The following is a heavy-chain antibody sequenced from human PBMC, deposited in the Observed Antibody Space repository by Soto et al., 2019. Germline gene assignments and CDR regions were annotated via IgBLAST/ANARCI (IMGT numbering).Heavy chain of an antibody. CDR1: GYTFTGYY. CDR2: INPNSGGT. CDR3: ARDKTANGTVAAARPRGWFDP. D-gene: IGHD6-6*01. V-gene: IGHV1-2*04. J-gene: IGHJ5*02. Sequence: QVQLVQSGAEVKKPGASVKVSCKASGYTFTGYYMHWVRQAPGQGLEWMGWINPNSGGTNYAQKSQGWVTMTRDTSISTAYMELSRLRSDDTAVYYCARDKTANGTVAAARPRGWFDPWGQGTLVTVSS.